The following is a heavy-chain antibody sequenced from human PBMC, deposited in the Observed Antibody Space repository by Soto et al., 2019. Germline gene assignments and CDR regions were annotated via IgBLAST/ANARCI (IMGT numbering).Heavy chain of an antibody. CDR3: AKALRIFGVVITGYYYGMDV. Sequence: QPGGSLRLSCAASGFTFSSYGMHWVRQAPGKGLEWVAVISYDGSNKYYADSVKGRFTISRDNSKNTLYLQMNSLRAEDTAVYYCAKALRIFGVVITGYYYGMDVWGQGTTVTVSS. J-gene: IGHJ6*02. CDR2: ISYDGSNK. CDR1: GFTFSSYG. V-gene: IGHV3-30*18. D-gene: IGHD3-3*01.